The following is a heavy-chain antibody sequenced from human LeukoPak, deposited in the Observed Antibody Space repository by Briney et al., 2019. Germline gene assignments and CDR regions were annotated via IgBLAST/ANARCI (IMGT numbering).Heavy chain of an antibody. CDR3: ARAPTLRFLEWLFTFDY. CDR2: INPNSGGT. CDR1: GYTFTGYY. J-gene: IGHJ4*02. V-gene: IGHV1-2*02. D-gene: IGHD3-3*01. Sequence: ASVKVSCKASGYTFTGYYMHWVRQAPGQGLEWMGWINPNSGGTNYAQKFQGRVTMTRDTSISTAYMEPSRLRSDDTAVYYCARAPTLRFLEWLFTFDYWGQGTLVTVSS.